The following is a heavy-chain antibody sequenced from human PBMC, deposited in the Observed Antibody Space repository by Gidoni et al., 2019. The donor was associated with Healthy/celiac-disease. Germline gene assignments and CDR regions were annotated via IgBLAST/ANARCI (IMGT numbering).Heavy chain of an antibody. CDR3: AKDRSYYDFWSGLNWFDP. Sequence: EVQLVESGGGLVQPGGSLRLSCAASGFTFSSYAMSWVRQAPGTGLEWVSAISGSGGSTYYADSVKGRFTISRDNSKNTLYLQMNSLRAEDTAVYYCAKDRSYYDFWSGLNWFDPWGQGTLVTVSS. CDR1: GFTFSSYA. CDR2: ISGSGGST. V-gene: IGHV3-23*04. J-gene: IGHJ5*02. D-gene: IGHD3-3*01.